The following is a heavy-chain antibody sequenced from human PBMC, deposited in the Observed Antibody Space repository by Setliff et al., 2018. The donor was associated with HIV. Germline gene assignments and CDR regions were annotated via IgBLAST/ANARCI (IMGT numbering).Heavy chain of an antibody. CDR3: VKDPYGGKGYFQY. D-gene: IGHD4-17*01. CDR1: GFTFSRNY. V-gene: IGHV3-66*01. J-gene: IGHJ1*01. CDR2: IFSGGTT. Sequence: GGSLRLSCAASGFTFSRNYMSWVRQAPGKGLEWVSVIFSGGTTNYADSVKGRFTISRDNSQNALYLQMNSLRAEDTAVYYCVKDPYGGKGYFQYWGQGTVVTVSS.